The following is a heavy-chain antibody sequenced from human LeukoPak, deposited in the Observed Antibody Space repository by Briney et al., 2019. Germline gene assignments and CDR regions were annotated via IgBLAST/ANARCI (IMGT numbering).Heavy chain of an antibody. Sequence: GGSLRLSCVASGFTFSSYWMHWVRQAPGKGLVWVSRINTDGSSTSYADSVKGRFTIPRDNAKNTLYLQMNSLRAEDTAAYYCARGYYDILTGYMYYFDYWGQGTLVTVSS. J-gene: IGHJ4*02. D-gene: IGHD3-9*01. CDR2: INTDGSST. CDR1: GFTFSSYW. CDR3: ARGYYDILTGYMYYFDY. V-gene: IGHV3-74*01.